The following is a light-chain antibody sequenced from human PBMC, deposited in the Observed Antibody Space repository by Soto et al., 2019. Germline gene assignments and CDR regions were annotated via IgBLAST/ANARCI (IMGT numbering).Light chain of an antibody. CDR2: EVS. CDR1: SSDVGGYNF. Sequence: QSALTQPPSASGSPGQSVTISCTGTSSDVGGYNFVSWYQQHPGKAPKLMIYEVSKRPSGVPDRFSGSKSGNTASLTVSGLQAEDEADYYCSSYADSNTNVFGGGTKVTVL. V-gene: IGLV2-8*01. J-gene: IGLJ2*01. CDR3: SSYADSNTNV.